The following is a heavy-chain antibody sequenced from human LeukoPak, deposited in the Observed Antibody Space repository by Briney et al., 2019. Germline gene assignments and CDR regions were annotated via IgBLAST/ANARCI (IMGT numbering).Heavy chain of an antibody. D-gene: IGHD3-3*01. CDR1: GPPFSSFA. V-gene: IGHV1-69*04. CDR2: IIPIFGIA. CDR3: AGDLSEARDP. J-gene: IGHJ5*02. Sequence: GASEKVSYKPSGPPFSSFAISWVRQAPGQGLEWMGRIIPIFGIANYTQKSQGTATITTDKSTCTAYMELSGLRSEDTAVDYGAGDLSEARDPWGQGTLVTVSS.